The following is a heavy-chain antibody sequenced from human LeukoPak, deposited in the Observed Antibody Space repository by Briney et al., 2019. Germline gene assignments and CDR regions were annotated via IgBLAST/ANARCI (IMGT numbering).Heavy chain of an antibody. J-gene: IGHJ5*02. CDR3: ARAGAWQIDP. D-gene: IGHD3-10*01. Sequence: PSETLSLTCTVSGGSISSYYWSWIRQPPGKGLEWIGHVFYTGSSNYNPSLKSRVTISLDRSKNQFSLRLTSVTAAGTAVYYCARAGAWQIDPWGQGTLVTVSS. CDR2: VFYTGSS. V-gene: IGHV4-59*01. CDR1: GGSISSYY.